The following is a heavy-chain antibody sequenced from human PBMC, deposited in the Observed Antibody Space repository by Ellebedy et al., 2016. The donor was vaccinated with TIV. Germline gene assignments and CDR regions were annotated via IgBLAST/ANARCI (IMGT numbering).Heavy chain of an antibody. CDR2: LSASSSTK. J-gene: IGHJ4*02. CDR1: GVTFDTYS. Sequence: PGGSLRLSCAASGVTFDTYSMNWVRQAPGKGLEWVSYLSASSSTKYYADSVRGRFTISRDNAKNSLELQLNSLRVEDTAVYYCACGYSYGSIDYWGQGTLVTVSS. CDR3: ACGYSYGSIDY. V-gene: IGHV3-48*04. D-gene: IGHD5-18*01.